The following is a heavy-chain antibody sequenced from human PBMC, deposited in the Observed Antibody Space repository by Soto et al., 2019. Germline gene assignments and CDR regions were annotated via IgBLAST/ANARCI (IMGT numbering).Heavy chain of an antibody. D-gene: IGHD1-26*01. CDR2: ISYDGSNQ. J-gene: IGHJ5*02. Sequence: QVHLVESGGGVVQPGKSLRLSCEASGFSFRSYGLHWVRQAPGKGLEWIGLISYDGSNQFYADSVRGRFTISRDNSNNTLYLQMTSLRVEDTAVYYCAKDSFSGGSYPNWFDPWGHGTLVTVSS. CDR3: AKDSFSGGSYPNWFDP. CDR1: GFSFRSYG. V-gene: IGHV3-30*18.